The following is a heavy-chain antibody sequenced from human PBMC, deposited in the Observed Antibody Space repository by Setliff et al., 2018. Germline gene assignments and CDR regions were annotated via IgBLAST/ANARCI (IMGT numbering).Heavy chain of an antibody. CDR1: GGSVSSGSYY. J-gene: IGHJ4*02. Sequence: KPSETLSLTCTVSGGSVSSGSYYWSWIRQPAGKGLEWIGRLYTGGSTNYNPALKSRVSFSVDASKNHFSLKLNDVTAADTAVYYCARSFSRREKFLLDYWGQGALVTVS. V-gene: IGHV4-61*02. CDR2: LYTGGST. CDR3: ARSFSRREKFLLDY.